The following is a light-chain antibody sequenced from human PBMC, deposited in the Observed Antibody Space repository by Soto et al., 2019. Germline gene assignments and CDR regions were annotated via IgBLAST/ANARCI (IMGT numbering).Light chain of an antibody. J-gene: IGLJ3*02. CDR1: NIGSKS. Sequence: SYELTQPPSVSVAPGQTARITCGGANIGSKSVHWYQQKPGQAPVLVVYNYRDRPSGIPERFYDSNSGNTATMTISREEAGDEADYYCHVWDSSRDHVVFGGGTKLTVL. CDR3: HVWDSSRDHVV. CDR2: NYR. V-gene: IGLV3-21*02.